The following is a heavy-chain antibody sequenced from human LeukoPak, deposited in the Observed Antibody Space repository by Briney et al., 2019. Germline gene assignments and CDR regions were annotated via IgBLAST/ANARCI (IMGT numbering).Heavy chain of an antibody. J-gene: IGHJ4*02. CDR2: IYHGGST. CDR3: ARARLVGGLFDY. Sequence: SETLSLTCAVSGYSISSTNWWSWVREPPGKGLEWIGEIYHGGSTDYNPSLKSRVTISVDKSKNRFSLKLSSVTAADTAVYYCARARLVGGLFDYWGQGTLVTVSS. V-gene: IGHV4-4*02. CDR1: GYSISSTNW. D-gene: IGHD3-16*01.